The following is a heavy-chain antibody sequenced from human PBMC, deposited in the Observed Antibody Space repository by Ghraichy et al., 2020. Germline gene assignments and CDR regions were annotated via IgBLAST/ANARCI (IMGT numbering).Heavy chain of an antibody. Sequence: LSLTCAASGFTFSSYAMSWVRQAPGNGLEWVSAISGSGGSTYYADSVKGRFTISRDNSKNTLYLQMNSLRAEDTAVYYCAKSGSSGYYATFSTIDYWGQGTLVTVSS. CDR3: AKSGSSGYYATFSTIDY. V-gene: IGHV3-23*01. CDR2: ISGSGGST. J-gene: IGHJ4*02. CDR1: GFTFSSYA. D-gene: IGHD3-22*01.